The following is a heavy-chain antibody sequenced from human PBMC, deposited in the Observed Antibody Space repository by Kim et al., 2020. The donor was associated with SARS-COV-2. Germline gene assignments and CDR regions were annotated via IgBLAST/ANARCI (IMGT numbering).Heavy chain of an antibody. D-gene: IGHD5-12*01. CDR3: ARLVLYSASEGAYGSGQGYLDY. J-gene: IGHJ4*02. CDR2: IDPSDSYT. V-gene: IGHV5-10-1*01. Sequence: GESLKISCQVSGYSFSTYWINWVRQMPGKGLEWMGRIDPSDSYTNYNPSFEGHVTISADKSINTAYLQWSSLKASDTAIYYCARLVLYSASEGAYGSGQGYLDYWGQGALVTVPS. CDR1: GYSFSTYW.